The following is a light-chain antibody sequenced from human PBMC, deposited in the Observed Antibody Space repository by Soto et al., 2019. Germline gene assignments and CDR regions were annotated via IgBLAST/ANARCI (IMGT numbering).Light chain of an antibody. CDR2: KAS. CDR3: QQYNVFSPYT. V-gene: IGKV1-5*03. J-gene: IGKJ2*01. CDR1: QSISTW. Sequence: DIQMTQSPSSLSASVGDRVTITCLASQSISTWLAWYQLKPGKAPKLLIYKASNLQSGVPSRFSGSGSGTEFPLTISSLQPDDFATYYCQQYNVFSPYTFGQGTKLAI.